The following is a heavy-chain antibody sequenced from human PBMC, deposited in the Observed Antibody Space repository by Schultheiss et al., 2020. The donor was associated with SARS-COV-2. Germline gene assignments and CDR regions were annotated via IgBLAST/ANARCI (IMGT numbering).Heavy chain of an antibody. V-gene: IGHV1-2*02. CDR1: GYTFTSYD. CDR2: MNPNSGGT. CDR3: AKVGDPANQHYDMDV. Sequence: GESLKISCKASGYTFTSYDINWVRQATGQGLEWMGWMNPNSGGTNYAQKFQGRVTMTRDTSISTAYMELSRLTSEDTAVYYCAKVGDPANQHYDMDVWGKGTAITVSS. J-gene: IGHJ6*03. D-gene: IGHD3-16*01.